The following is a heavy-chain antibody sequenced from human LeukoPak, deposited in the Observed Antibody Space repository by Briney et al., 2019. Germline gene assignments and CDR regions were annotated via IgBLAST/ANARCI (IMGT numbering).Heavy chain of an antibody. J-gene: IGHJ6*02. CDR3: ARTMVRGVIRYYYYGMDV. Sequence: GGSLRLSCAASGFTFSSYSMNWVRQAPGKGLEWVAVIWYDGSNKYYADSVKGRFTISRDNSKNTLYLQMNSLRAEDTAVYYCARTMVRGVIRYYYYGMDVWGQGTTVTVSS. CDR1: GFTFSSYS. CDR2: IWYDGSNK. V-gene: IGHV3-33*08. D-gene: IGHD3-10*01.